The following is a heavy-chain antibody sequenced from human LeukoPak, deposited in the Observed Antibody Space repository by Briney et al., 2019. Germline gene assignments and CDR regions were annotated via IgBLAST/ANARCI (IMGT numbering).Heavy chain of an antibody. J-gene: IGHJ6*03. CDR1: GGSISSYY. Sequence: SETLSLTCTVFGGSISSYYWSWIRQPPGKGLEWIGYIYYSGSTNYNPSLKSRVTISVDTSKNQFSLKLSSVTAADTAVYYCARDRGSRRSYYYYYMDVWGKGTTVTVSS. D-gene: IGHD3-10*01. V-gene: IGHV4-59*01. CDR3: ARDRGSRRSYYYYYMDV. CDR2: IYYSGST.